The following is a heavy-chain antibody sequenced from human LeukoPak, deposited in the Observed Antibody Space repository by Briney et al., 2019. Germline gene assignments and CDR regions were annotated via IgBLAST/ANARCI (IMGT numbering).Heavy chain of an antibody. J-gene: IGHJ5*02. CDR3: ARGYCSSTSCYLARQNWFDP. Sequence: SVKVSCKASGGTFSSYAISWVRQAPGQGLEWMGRIIPILGIANYAQKFQGRVTMTRNTSISTAYMELSSLRSEDTAMYYCARGYCSSTSCYLARQNWFDPWGQGTLVTVSS. V-gene: IGHV1-69*04. CDR1: GGTFSSYA. D-gene: IGHD2-2*01. CDR2: IIPILGIA.